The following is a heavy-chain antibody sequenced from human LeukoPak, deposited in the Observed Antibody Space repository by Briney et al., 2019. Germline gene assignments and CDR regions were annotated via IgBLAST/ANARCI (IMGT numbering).Heavy chain of an antibody. V-gene: IGHV3-48*04. CDR1: GFTFSSSA. CDR2: ISSSSSTI. D-gene: IGHD5-24*01. CDR3: ARHRDGYFDY. Sequence: GGSLRLSCAASGFTFSSSAMSWVRQAPGKGLEWVSYISSSSSTIYYADSVKGRFTISRDNAKDSLYLQMNSLRAEDTAVYYCARHRDGYFDYWGQGTLVTVSS. J-gene: IGHJ4*02.